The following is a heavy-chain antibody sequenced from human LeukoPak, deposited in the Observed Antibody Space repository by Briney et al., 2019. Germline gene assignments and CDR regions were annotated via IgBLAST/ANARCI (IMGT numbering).Heavy chain of an antibody. CDR1: GFTFSSYT. D-gene: IGHD3-22*01. Sequence: GGSLRLSCAASGFTFSSYTMSWVRQAPGKGLEWVSTITTSDGNTYYADSVKGRFTISRDNSKNTLYLQMNSLRAEDTAVYYCAKESFIPYRYHSSGYIDYWGQGTLVTVSS. CDR3: AKESFIPYRYHSSGYIDY. V-gene: IGHV3-23*01. CDR2: ITTSDGNT. J-gene: IGHJ4*02.